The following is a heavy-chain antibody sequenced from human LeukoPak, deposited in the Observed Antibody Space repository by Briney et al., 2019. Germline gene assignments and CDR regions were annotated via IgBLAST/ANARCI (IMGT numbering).Heavy chain of an antibody. J-gene: IGHJ3*02. CDR1: GGSISSGPYY. D-gene: IGHD3-22*01. CDR3: ARDLLPFYDSSGFYAFDI. V-gene: IGHV4-39*02. CDR2: IYYGENT. Sequence: SSETLSLTCTVSGGSISSGPYYWGWIRQPPGKGLEWIGNIYYGENTYYNPSLKSRVTISIDTSKNQFYLKLSSLTAADTAVYYCARDLLPFYDSSGFYAFDIWGQGTMVTVSS.